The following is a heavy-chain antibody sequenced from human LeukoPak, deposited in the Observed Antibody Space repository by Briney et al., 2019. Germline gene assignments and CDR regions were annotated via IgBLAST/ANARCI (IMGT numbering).Heavy chain of an antibody. J-gene: IGHJ6*03. CDR1: GGSISSYY. CDR3: ASASNPTYYYYYMDV. CDR2: IYTSGST. Sequence: SETLSLTCTVSGGSISSYYWSWIRQLAGKGLEWIGRIYTSGSTNYNPSLKSRVTMSVDTSKNQFSLKLSSVTAADTAVYYCASASNPTYYYYYMDVWGKGTTVTVSS. V-gene: IGHV4-4*07. D-gene: IGHD1-14*01.